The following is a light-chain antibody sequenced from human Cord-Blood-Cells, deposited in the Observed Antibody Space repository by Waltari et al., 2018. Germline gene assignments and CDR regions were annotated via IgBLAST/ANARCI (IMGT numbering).Light chain of an antibody. CDR3: QQRSNWPLT. J-gene: IGKJ4*01. V-gene: IGKV3-11*01. Sequence: EIVLTQSPATLSLSPGESTNISCSASQSVSSYLAWYQQKPCQAPRLFIYDASNRATCIPAMFSGSGSGTDFTLTISSLEPEYFAVYYCQQRSNWPLTFGGGTKVEIK. CDR1: QSVSSY. CDR2: DAS.